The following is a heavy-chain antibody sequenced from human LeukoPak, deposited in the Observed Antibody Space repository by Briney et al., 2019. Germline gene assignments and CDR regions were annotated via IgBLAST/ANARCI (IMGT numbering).Heavy chain of an antibody. D-gene: IGHD1-14*01. CDR1: GFTSSSYS. J-gene: IGHJ3*02. Sequence: GGSLRLSCAASGFTSSSYSMNWVRQAPGKGLEWVSSISSSSSYIYYADSVKGRFTISRDNAKNSLYLQMNSLRAEDTAVYYCARDLTPSAFDIWGQGTMVTVSS. CDR3: ARDLTPSAFDI. V-gene: IGHV3-21*01. CDR2: ISSSSSYI.